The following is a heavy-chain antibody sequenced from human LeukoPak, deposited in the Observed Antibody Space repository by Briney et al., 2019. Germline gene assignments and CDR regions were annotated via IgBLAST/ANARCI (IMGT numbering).Heavy chain of an antibody. D-gene: IGHD4-23*01. Sequence: GGSLRLSCAASGFTFSSYSMNWVRQAPGKWLEWVSSISSSSSYIYYADSVKGRFTISRDNAKNSLYLQMNSLRAEDTAVYYCARTSTDYGGNLEAPFDYWGQGTLVTVSS. J-gene: IGHJ4*02. CDR3: ARTSTDYGGNLEAPFDY. V-gene: IGHV3-21*01. CDR2: ISSSSSYI. CDR1: GFTFSSYS.